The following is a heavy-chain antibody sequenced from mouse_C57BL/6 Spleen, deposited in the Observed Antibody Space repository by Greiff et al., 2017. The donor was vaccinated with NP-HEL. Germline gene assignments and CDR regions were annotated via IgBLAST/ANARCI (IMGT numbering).Heavy chain of an antibody. CDR1: GYSITSGYY. Sequence: EVKLLESGPGLVKPSQSLSLTCSVTGYSITSGYYWNWIRQFPGNKLEWMGYISYDGSNNYNPSLKNRISITRDTSKNQFFLKLNSVTTEDTATYYCAREGSSGPWFAYWGQGTLVTVSA. CDR3: AREGSSGPWFAY. D-gene: IGHD3-2*02. V-gene: IGHV3-6*01. J-gene: IGHJ3*01. CDR2: ISYDGSN.